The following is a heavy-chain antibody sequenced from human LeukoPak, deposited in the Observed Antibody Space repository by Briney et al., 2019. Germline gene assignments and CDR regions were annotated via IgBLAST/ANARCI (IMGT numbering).Heavy chain of an antibody. V-gene: IGHV4-34*01. Sequence: SETLSLTCAVYGGSFSGYYWSWIRQPPGKGLEWIGEINHSGSTNYNPSLKSRVTISVDTSKNQFSLKLSSVTAADTAVYYCARQGKFGSSWYWAVDAFDIWGQGTMVTVSS. J-gene: IGHJ3*02. CDR1: GGSFSGYY. D-gene: IGHD6-13*01. CDR3: ARQGKFGSSWYWAVDAFDI. CDR2: INHSGST.